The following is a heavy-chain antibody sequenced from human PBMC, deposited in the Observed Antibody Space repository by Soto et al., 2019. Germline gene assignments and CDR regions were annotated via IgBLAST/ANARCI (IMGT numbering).Heavy chain of an antibody. CDR3: ARVTGGDATVTTWVGAFDI. CDR1: GFTVSSNY. V-gene: IGHV3-66*01. J-gene: IGHJ3*02. Sequence: HPGGSLRLSCAASGFTVSSNYMSWVRQAPGKGLEWVSVIYSGGSTYYADSVKGRFTISRDNSKNTLYLQMNSLRAEDTAVYYCARVTGGDATVTTWVGAFDIWGQGTMVTVSS. D-gene: IGHD4-17*01. CDR2: IYSGGST.